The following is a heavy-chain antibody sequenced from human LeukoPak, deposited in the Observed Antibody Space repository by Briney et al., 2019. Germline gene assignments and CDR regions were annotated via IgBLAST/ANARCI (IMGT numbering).Heavy chain of an antibody. Sequence: ASVKVSCKASGYTFTGYYMHWVRQAPGQGLEWMGRIIPILGIANYAQKFQGRVTITADKSTSTAYMELSSLRSEDTAVYYCARDLQGDFDWGQGTLVTVSS. J-gene: IGHJ4*02. D-gene: IGHD3-3*01. CDR3: ARDLQGDFD. V-gene: IGHV1-69*04. CDR2: IIPILGIA. CDR1: GYTFTGYY.